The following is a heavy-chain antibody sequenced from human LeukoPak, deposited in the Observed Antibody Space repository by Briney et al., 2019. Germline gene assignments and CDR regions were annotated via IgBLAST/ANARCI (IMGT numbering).Heavy chain of an antibody. CDR2: NNPNSGVT. D-gene: IGHD2/OR15-2a*01. J-gene: IGHJ4*02. V-gene: IGHV1-2*02. CDR1: GYTFTSYG. CDR3: ARPRYCNSGACSNNFDY. Sequence: GASVKVSCKASGYTFTSYGISWVRQAPGQGLEWMGWNNPNSGVTHYAQKFQDRVTMTRDTSISTAYMELSSLTYDDTAIYYCARPRYCNSGACSNNFDYWGQGTLVTVSS.